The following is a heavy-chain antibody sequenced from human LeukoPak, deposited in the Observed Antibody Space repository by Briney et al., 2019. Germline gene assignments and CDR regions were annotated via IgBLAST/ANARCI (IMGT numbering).Heavy chain of an antibody. Sequence: PSETLSLTCAVYGGSFSGYYWSWIRQPPGKGLEWIGEINHSGSTNYNPSLKSRVTISVDTSKNQFSLKLSSVTAGDTAVYYCARGRISTLNYWGQGTLVTVSS. J-gene: IGHJ4*02. CDR2: INHSGST. V-gene: IGHV4-34*01. CDR1: GGSFSGYY. D-gene: IGHD2/OR15-2a*01. CDR3: ARGRISTLNY.